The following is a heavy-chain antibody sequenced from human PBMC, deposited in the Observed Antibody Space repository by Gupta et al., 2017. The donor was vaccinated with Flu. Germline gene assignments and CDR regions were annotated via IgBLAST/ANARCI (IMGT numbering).Heavy chain of an antibody. CDR1: A. CDR3: AKSDCDNVGCRVRDH. V-gene: IGHV3-23*01. J-gene: IGHJ4*02. D-gene: IGHD2-15*01. Sequence: AMSWVRQAPGKGLGWVARISGSGDSTYYADSVKGRFTISRDNSKITLHLQRNSLRVEDTAVYYCAKSDCDNVGCRVRDHWGQGTLVTVST. CDR2: ISGSGDST.